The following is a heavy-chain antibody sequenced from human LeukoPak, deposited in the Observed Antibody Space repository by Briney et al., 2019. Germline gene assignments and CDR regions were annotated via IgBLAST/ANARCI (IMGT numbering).Heavy chain of an antibody. Sequence: GGSLRLSCAASGFTFDDYAMHWLRQAPGKGLEWVSLISWNSGSIGYADSVKGRFTISRDNAKNSLYLQMNSLRAEDMALYYCAKSAVSGDYPYYYYYGMDVWGQGTTVTVSS. CDR1: GFTFDDYA. V-gene: IGHV3-9*03. CDR3: AKSAVSGDYPYYYYYGMDV. CDR2: ISWNSGSI. J-gene: IGHJ6*02. D-gene: IGHD4-17*01.